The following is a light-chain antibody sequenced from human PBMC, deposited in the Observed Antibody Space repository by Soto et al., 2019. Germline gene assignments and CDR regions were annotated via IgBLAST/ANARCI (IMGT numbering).Light chain of an antibody. CDR3: QQYGVSPRT. V-gene: IGKV3-20*01. Sequence: EIVMTQSPAALSLSPGERATLSCRASQSVYSSYLAWYQQRPGQAPRLLFYDASTRAPGIPDRFSGSGSGTDFSLTISRLEPEDFAVYYCQQYGVSPRTFGQGTKVDNK. CDR1: QSVYSSY. CDR2: DAS. J-gene: IGKJ1*01.